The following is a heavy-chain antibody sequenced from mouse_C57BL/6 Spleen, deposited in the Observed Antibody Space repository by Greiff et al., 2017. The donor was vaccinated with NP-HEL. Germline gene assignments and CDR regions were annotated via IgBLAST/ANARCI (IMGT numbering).Heavy chain of an antibody. CDR2: LFPGSGST. V-gene: IGHV1-55*01. CDR1: GYTFTSYW. CDR3: ARSGGYDEDYAMDY. D-gene: IGHD2-2*01. J-gene: IGHJ4*01. Sequence: QVQLQQSGAELVKPGASVKMSCKASGYTFTSYWITWVKQRPGQGLEWIGDLFPGSGSTNYNEKFKSKATLTVDTSSSTAYMQLSSLTSEDSAVYDCARSGGYDEDYAMDYWGQGTSVTVSS.